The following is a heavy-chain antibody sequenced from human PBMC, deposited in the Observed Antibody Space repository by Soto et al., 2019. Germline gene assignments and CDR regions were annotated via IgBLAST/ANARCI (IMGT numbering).Heavy chain of an antibody. V-gene: IGHV1-46*01. CDR1: GYTFTSYY. CDR2: INPSGGST. Sequence: GASVKVSCEASGYTFTSYYMHWVRQAPGQGLEWMGIINPSGGSTSYAQKFQGRVTMTRDTSTSTVYMDLSSLSSEDTAVYYCARASSGYYSYFDYWGQGTLVTVSS. CDR3: ARASSGYYSYFDY. J-gene: IGHJ4*02. D-gene: IGHD3-22*01.